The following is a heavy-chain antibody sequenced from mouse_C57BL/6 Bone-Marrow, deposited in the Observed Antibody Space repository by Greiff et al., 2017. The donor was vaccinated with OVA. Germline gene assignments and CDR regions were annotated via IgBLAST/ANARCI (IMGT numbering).Heavy chain of an antibody. CDR2: INPGSGGT. D-gene: IGHD1-1*01. Sequence: VKVVESGAELVRPGTSVKVSCKASGYAFTNYLIEWVKQRPGQGLEWIGVINPGSGGTNYNEKFKGKATLTADKSSSTAYMQLSSLTSEDSAVYFCATRTLYGSSPYYAMDYWGQGTSVTVSS. J-gene: IGHJ4*01. CDR3: ATRTLYGSSPYYAMDY. CDR1: GYAFTNYL. V-gene: IGHV1-54*01.